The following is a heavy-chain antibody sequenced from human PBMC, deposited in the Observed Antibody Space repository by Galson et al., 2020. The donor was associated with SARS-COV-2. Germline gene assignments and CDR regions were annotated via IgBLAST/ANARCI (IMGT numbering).Heavy chain of an antibody. CDR1: GYRFTSYW. CDR3: ARHTADCSNGICNADCYHGLDV. Sequence: GESLKISCQASGYRFTSYWIGWVRQMPGKGLEWMGIVFPGDSETRYSPSFQGQVTISADKSISTAYLQWSSLKASATAIYYCARHTADCSNGICNADCYHGLDVWGQGTAVTV. V-gene: IGHV5-51*01. CDR2: VFPGDSET. D-gene: IGHD2-8*01. J-gene: IGHJ6*02.